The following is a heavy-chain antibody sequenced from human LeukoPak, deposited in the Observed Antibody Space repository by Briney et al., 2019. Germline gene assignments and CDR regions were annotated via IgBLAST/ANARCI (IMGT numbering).Heavy chain of an antibody. V-gene: IGHV4-34*01. J-gene: IGHJ3*02. CDR2: INHSGST. D-gene: IGHD2-15*01. Sequence: SETLSLTCAVYGGSFSGYYWSWIRQPPGKGLEWIGEINHSGSTNYNPSLKSRVTISVDTSKNQSSLKLSSVTAADTAVYYCARGRIVVVVSVAFDIWGQGTMVTVSS. CDR3: ARGRIVVVVSVAFDI. CDR1: GGSFSGYY.